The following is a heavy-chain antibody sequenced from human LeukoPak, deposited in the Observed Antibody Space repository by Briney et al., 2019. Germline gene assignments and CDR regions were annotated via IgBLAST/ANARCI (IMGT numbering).Heavy chain of an antibody. CDR2: ISGDGGST. CDR1: GFTFDDYV. V-gene: IGHV3-43*02. CDR3: AKSAAGTTIYYGMDV. D-gene: IGHD6-13*01. J-gene: IGHJ6*02. Sequence: GGSLRLSCAASGFTFDDYVMHWVRQAPGKGLEWVSLISGDGGSTYYADSVKGRFTISRDNSKNSLYLQMNSLRAEDTALYYCAKSAAGTTIYYGMDVWGQGTTVTVSS.